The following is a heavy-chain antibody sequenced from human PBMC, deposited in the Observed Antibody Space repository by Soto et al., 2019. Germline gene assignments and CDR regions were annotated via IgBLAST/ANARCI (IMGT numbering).Heavy chain of an antibody. CDR2: ISCSSSYI. Sequence: PGGSLRLSCAASGFTFSSYSMNWVRQAPGKGLEWVSSISCSSSYIYYADSVKGRFTISRDNAKNSLYLQMNSLRAEDTAVYYCARDTYYDFWSGYYTRRNYYCYMDGWGKGTTVTVSS. D-gene: IGHD3-3*01. J-gene: IGHJ6*03. V-gene: IGHV3-21*01. CDR3: ARDTYYDFWSGYYTRRNYYCYMDG. CDR1: GFTFSSYS.